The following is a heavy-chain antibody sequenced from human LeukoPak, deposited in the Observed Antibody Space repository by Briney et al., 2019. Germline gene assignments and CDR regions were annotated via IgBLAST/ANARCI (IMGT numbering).Heavy chain of an antibody. Sequence: GESLRLSCAASGFTFSSYWMHWVRQAPGKGLVWVSRINSDASSTSYADSVKDRFTISRDNAKNTLYLQMNSLRAEDTAVYYCARVQGHPPNGLDVWGQGTMVTVSS. CDR2: INSDASST. J-gene: IGHJ3*01. D-gene: IGHD2-8*01. CDR1: GFTFSSYW. V-gene: IGHV3-74*01. CDR3: ARVQGHPPNGLDV.